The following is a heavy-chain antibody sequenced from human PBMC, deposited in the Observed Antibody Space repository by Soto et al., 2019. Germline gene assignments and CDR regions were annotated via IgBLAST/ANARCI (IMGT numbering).Heavy chain of an antibody. V-gene: IGHV3-33*01. D-gene: IGHD3-9*01. Sequence: QVQLVESGGGVVQPGRSLRLSCAASGFTFSSYGMHWVRQAPGKGLEWVAVIWYDGSNKYYADSVKGRFTISRDNSKNTLYLQMNSLRAEETAVYYCARSTKYDILTGYYYYYYGMDVWGQGTTVTVSS. CDR1: GFTFSSYG. CDR3: ARSTKYDILTGYYYYYYGMDV. CDR2: IWYDGSNK. J-gene: IGHJ6*02.